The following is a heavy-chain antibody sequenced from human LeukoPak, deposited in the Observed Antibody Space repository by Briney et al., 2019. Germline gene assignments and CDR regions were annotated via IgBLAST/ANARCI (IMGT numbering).Heavy chain of an antibody. CDR2: ISGSGTNT. Sequence: GGSLRLSCAASGFTFSSYAMSWVRQAPGKGLEWVSSISGSGTNTDYADSVKGRFTISRDNSKNTVNVQMNSLRAEDTAIYYCARGGYTSSWYSAYWGQGTLVTVSA. CDR3: ARGGYTSSWYSAY. J-gene: IGHJ4*02. CDR1: GFTFSSYA. D-gene: IGHD6-13*01. V-gene: IGHV3-23*01.